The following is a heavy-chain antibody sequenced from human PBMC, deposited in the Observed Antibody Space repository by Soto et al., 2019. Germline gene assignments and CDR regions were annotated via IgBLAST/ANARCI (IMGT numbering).Heavy chain of an antibody. CDR3: TRDASRDSSARGWFDP. D-gene: IGHD6-13*01. V-gene: IGHV3-21*01. J-gene: IGHJ5*02. CDR2: ISSNSAYI. CDR1: GFTFRSFT. Sequence: PVGSLRRSCVASGFTFRSFTMNWVRQAPGKGLEWVSTISSNSAYIYYTDALRGRFTISRDNAKNSLHLQMNSLRAEDTAVYYCTRDASRDSSARGWFDPWGPGTLVTVSS.